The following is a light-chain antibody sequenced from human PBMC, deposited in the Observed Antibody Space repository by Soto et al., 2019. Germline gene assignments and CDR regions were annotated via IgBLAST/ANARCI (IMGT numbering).Light chain of an antibody. CDR2: GES. CDR3: QRYDISPFP. CDR1: QSVSSTY. Sequence: EIVLTQSPGTLSLSPGERATLSCRASQSVSSTYLAWYQQKPGQAPRLLIYGESSRATGIPDRFSGSGSGTDFTLTISRLEPEDFPVYYCQRYDISPFPFGQGTKLEIK. J-gene: IGKJ2*01. V-gene: IGKV3-20*01.